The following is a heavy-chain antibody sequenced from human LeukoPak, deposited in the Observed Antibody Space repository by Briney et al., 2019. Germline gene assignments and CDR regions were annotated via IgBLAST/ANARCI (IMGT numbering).Heavy chain of an antibody. D-gene: IGHD1-26*01. CDR3: ARAVGATSEAAFDY. CDR1: GYTFTSYG. CDR2: ISAHSGDT. V-gene: IGHV1-18*01. Sequence: GASVKVPCKASGYTFTSYGISWVRQAPGQGLEWMGWISAHSGDTNNAQKLQGRVTMTTDTSTSTANMELRSLRSDDTAVYYCARAVGATSEAAFDYWGQGTLVTVSS. J-gene: IGHJ4*02.